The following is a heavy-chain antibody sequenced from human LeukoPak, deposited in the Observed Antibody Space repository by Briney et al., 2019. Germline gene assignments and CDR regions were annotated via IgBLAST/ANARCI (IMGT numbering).Heavy chain of an antibody. J-gene: IGHJ4*02. CDR2: IVVGSGNT. D-gene: IGHD1-26*01. CDR1: GFTFTSSA. V-gene: IGHV1-58*02. CDR3: AADQEGSGSYYVFDY. Sequence: PGTSVQISCKASGFTFTSSAMQWVRQARGQRLEWIGWIVVGSGNTNYAQKFQERVTITRDMSTSTAYMELSSLRSEDTAVYYCAADQEGSGSYYVFDYWGQGTLVSVSS.